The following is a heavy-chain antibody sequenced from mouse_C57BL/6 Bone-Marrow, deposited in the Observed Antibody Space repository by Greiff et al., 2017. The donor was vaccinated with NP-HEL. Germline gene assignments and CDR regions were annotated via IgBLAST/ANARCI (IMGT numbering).Heavy chain of an antibody. CDR2: IWTGGGT. Sequence: VQLVESGPGLVAPSQSLSITCTVSGFSLTSYAISWVRQPPGKGLEWLGVIWTGGGTNYNSALKSRLSISKDNSKSQVFLKMNSLQTDDTARYYCARKGYYGSSLVGPYWYFDVWGTGTTVTVSS. J-gene: IGHJ1*03. V-gene: IGHV2-9-1*01. CDR1: GFSLTSYA. CDR3: ARKGYYGSSLVGPYWYFDV. D-gene: IGHD1-1*01.